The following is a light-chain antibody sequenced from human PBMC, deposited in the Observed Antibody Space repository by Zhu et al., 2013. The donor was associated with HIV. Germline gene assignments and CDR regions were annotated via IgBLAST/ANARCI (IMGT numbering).Light chain of an antibody. CDR3: QQYGHSPCT. Sequence: VLTQSPGTLSLSPGERATLSCRASQSVSINHLAWYQQKPGQAPRLLFYGASNRATGIPDRFSGSGSGTDFTLTISRLETEDFAVYHCQQYGHSPCTFGQGTKLKIK. V-gene: IGKV3-20*01. CDR2: GAS. J-gene: IGKJ2*02. CDR1: QSVSINH.